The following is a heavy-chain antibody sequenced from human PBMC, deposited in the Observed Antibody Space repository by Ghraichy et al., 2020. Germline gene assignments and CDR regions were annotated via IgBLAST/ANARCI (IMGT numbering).Heavy chain of an antibody. D-gene: IGHD3-10*01. V-gene: IGHV3-74*01. CDR1: GFTFSSYW. Sequence: GESLNISCAASGFTFSSYWMHWVRQAPGKGLVWVSRINSDGSSTSYADSVKGRFTISRDNAKNTLYLQMNSLRAEDTAVYYCARAPPDPWFRELSYYYMDVWGKGTTVTVSS. J-gene: IGHJ6*03. CDR3: ARAPPDPWFRELSYYYMDV. CDR2: INSDGSST.